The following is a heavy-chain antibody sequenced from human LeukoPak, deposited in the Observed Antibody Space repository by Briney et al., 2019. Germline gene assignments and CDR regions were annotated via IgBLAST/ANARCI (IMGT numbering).Heavy chain of an antibody. CDR2: ISSSGSTI. D-gene: IGHD4-17*01. CDR3: AREEDYGDYYYYYGMDV. Sequence: GGSLRLSSAASGFTFSSYEMNWVRQAPGKGLEWVSYISSSGSTIYYADSVKGRFTISRDNAKNSLYLQMNSLRAEDTAVYYCAREEDYGDYYYYYGMDVWGQGTTVTVSS. CDR1: GFTFSSYE. V-gene: IGHV3-48*03. J-gene: IGHJ6*02.